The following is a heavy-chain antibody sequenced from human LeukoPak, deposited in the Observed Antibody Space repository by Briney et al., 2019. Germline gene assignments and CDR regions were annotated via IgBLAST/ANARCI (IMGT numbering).Heavy chain of an antibody. Sequence: PGGSLRLSCAASGFTFSNAWMSWVRQAPGKGLEWVGRIKSKTDGGTTDYAAPVKGRLTISRDDSKNTLYLQMNSLKTEDTAVYYCTTDQSPTYYHDSSGYYFDYWGQGTLVTVSS. CDR2: IKSKTDGGTT. CDR3: TTDQSPTYYHDSSGYYFDY. CDR1: GFTFSNAW. V-gene: IGHV3-15*01. J-gene: IGHJ4*02. D-gene: IGHD3-22*01.